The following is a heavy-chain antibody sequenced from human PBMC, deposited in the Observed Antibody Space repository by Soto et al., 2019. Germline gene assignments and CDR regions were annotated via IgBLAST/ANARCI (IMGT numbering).Heavy chain of an antibody. Sequence: EVQLVESGGGLVQPGGSLRLSCAASGFTFSSYSMNWVRQAPGKGLEWVSYISSSSSTIYYADSVKGRFTISRDNAKNSLYLQMNSPRAEDTAVYYCARDKIGRAPPAFIYMDVWGKGTTVTVSS. J-gene: IGHJ6*03. CDR3: ARDKIGRAPPAFIYMDV. V-gene: IGHV3-48*01. CDR1: GFTFSSYS. CDR2: ISSSSSTI. D-gene: IGHD3-10*01.